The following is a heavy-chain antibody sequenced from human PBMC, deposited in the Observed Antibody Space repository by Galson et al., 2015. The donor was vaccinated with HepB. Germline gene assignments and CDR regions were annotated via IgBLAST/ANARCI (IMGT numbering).Heavy chain of an antibody. CDR1: GFTFSSYG. V-gene: IGHV3-30*18. J-gene: IGHJ4*02. Sequence: SLRLSCAASGFTFSSYGMHWVRQAPGKGLEWVAVISYDGSNKYYADSVKGRFTISRDNSKNTLYLQMNSLRAEDTAVYYCAKSRRGRPQLVPFDYWGQGTLVTVSS. D-gene: IGHD6-13*01. CDR2: ISYDGSNK. CDR3: AKSRRGRPQLVPFDY.